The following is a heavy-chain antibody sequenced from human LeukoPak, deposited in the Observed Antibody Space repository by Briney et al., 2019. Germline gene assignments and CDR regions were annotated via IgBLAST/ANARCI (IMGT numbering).Heavy chain of an antibody. V-gene: IGHV1-18*01. CDR3: AREGGPFDY. J-gene: IGHJ4*02. CDR1: SNTFSSKS. D-gene: IGHD2-15*01. CDR2: ISGYNGNT. Sequence: ATVKVSCKASSNTFSSKSISWVRQAPGQGLEWMGWISGYNGNTNYAQKFQGRVTMTTDTSTSTAYMELRSLRFDDTAMYYCAREGGPFDYWGQGTLVTVSS.